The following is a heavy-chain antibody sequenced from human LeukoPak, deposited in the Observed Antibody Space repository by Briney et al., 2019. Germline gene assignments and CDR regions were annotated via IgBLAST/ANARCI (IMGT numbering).Heavy chain of an antibody. Sequence: PSETLSLTCTVSGGSISSYYWSWIRQPPGKGLEWIGYIYYSGSTNYNPSLKSRVTISVDTSKNQFSLKLSSVTAADTAVYYCARLTQDYYDSSGYPSHWYFDLWGRGTLVTVSS. CDR1: GGSISSYY. CDR3: ARLTQDYYDSSGYPSHWYFDL. D-gene: IGHD3-22*01. J-gene: IGHJ2*01. V-gene: IGHV4-59*01. CDR2: IYYSGST.